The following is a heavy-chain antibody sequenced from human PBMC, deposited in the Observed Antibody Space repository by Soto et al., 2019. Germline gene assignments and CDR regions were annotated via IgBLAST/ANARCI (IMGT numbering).Heavy chain of an antibody. CDR3: ARDGGY. CDR2: ISYDGSNK. V-gene: IGHV3-30-3*01. Sequence: GGSLRLSCAASGFTFSSYAMHWVRQAPGKGLEWVAVISYDGSNKYYADSVKGRFTISRDNSKNTLYLQMNSLRAEDTAVYYCARDGGYWGQGTLVTVSS. J-gene: IGHJ4*02. CDR1: GFTFSSYA.